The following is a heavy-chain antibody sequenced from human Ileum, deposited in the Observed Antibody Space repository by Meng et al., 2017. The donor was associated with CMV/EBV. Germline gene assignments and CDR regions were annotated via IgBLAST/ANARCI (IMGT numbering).Heavy chain of an antibody. CDR3: VKQLTGSAAWWFDP. CDR1: GVTFSSDR. V-gene: IGHV3-21*01. Sequence: GGSLRLSCAVSGVTFSSDRMKWVRQAPGKGLEWVSGIGTTGDTYYPGSVKGRFIISRDNAKNSLYLQVISLRAEDTARYYCVKQLTGSAAWWFDPWGQATLVTVSS. J-gene: IGHJ5*02. D-gene: IGHD5-24*01. CDR2: IGTTGDT.